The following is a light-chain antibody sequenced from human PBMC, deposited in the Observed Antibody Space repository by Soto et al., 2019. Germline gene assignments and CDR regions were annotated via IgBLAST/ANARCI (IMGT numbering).Light chain of an antibody. J-gene: IGLJ2*01. V-gene: IGLV4-69*01. CDR3: QTWDTGARVV. Sequence: QSVLTQSPSASASLGASVKLTCTLSSGHSSYAIAWHQQQPEKGPRYLMKLXSXGXHSKGDGIPXXXXXXXXXXXXXXTXSSLQSEDEADYYCQTWDTGARVVFGGGTKLTVL. CDR1: SGHSSYA. CDR2: LXSXGXH.